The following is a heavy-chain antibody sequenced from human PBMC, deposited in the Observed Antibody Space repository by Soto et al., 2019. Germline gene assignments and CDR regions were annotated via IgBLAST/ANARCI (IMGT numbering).Heavy chain of an antibody. V-gene: IGHV3-33*01. J-gene: IGHJ4*02. CDR1: GFTFSNYA. CDR3: ATDLAEH. CDR2: IWYDGTNK. Sequence: QVQLVESGGGVVQPGRSLRLSCAASGFTFSNYAMHWVRQAPGKGLEWVAIIWYDGTNKFYADSVKGRFTISRDNSKNTLYLQMNSLRAEDTAVYYCATDLAEHWRQGTLVTVSS.